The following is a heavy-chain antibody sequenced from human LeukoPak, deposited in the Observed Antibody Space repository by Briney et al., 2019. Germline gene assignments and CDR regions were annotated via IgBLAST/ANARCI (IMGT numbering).Heavy chain of an antibody. D-gene: IGHD4-23*01. CDR2: ISSSSSTI. CDR1: GGSISSSSYY. V-gene: IGHV3-11*04. Sequence: LSLTCTVSGGSISSSSYYWGWIRQPPGKGLEWVSYISSSSSTIYYADSVKGRFTISRDNAKNSLYLQMNSLRAEDTAVYYCARRGSHDYGGPRGTDVWGQGTTVTVSS. J-gene: IGHJ6*02. CDR3: ARRGSHDYGGPRGTDV.